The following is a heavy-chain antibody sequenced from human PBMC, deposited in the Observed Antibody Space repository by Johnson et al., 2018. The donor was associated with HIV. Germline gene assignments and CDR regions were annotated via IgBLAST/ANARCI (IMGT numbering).Heavy chain of an antibody. V-gene: IGHV3-30-3*01. J-gene: IGHJ3*02. CDR2: ISYDGSNK. CDR1: GFTFSSYA. D-gene: IGHD5-12*01. CDR3: ARPRGCSGYDYYLDAFDI. Sequence: QMLLVESGGGVVQPGRSLRLSCAASGFTFSSYAMHWVRQAPGKGLEWVVTISYDGSNKYYADSVKGRFTISRDNSKNTLYLQMNSLRAEDTAVYYCARPRGCSGYDYYLDAFDIWGQGTMVTVSS.